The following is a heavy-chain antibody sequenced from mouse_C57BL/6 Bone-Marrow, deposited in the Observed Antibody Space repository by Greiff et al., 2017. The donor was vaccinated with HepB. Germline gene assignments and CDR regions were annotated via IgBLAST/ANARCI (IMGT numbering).Heavy chain of an antibody. J-gene: IGHJ4*01. CDR2: INPSNGGT. Sequence: QVQLQQPGTELVKPGASVKLSCKASGYNFTSYWMHWVKQRPGQGLEWIGNINPSNGGTNYNEKFKSKATLTVDKSSSTAYMQLSSLTSADSAVYYCARWLLRTYAMDYWGQGTSVTVSS. CDR3: ARWLLRTYAMDY. CDR1: GYNFTSYW. D-gene: IGHD2-3*01. V-gene: IGHV1-53*01.